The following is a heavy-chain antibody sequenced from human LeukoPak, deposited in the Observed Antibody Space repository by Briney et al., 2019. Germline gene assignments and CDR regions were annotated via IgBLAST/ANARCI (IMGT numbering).Heavy chain of an antibody. D-gene: IGHD6-19*01. CDR3: AKGTGYSSGWTAY. Sequence: PGGSLRLSCAASGFTFNTYAMSWVRQAPGKGLEWVSAVSGSGDSTYYADSVKGRFAISRDNSKNTLYLQMNSLRAEDTALYYCAKGTGYSSGWTAYWGQGTLVTVSS. CDR2: VSGSGDST. J-gene: IGHJ4*02. V-gene: IGHV3-23*01. CDR1: GFTFNTYA.